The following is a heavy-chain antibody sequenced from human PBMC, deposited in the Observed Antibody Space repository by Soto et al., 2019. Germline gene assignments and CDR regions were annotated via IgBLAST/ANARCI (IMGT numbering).Heavy chain of an antibody. J-gene: IGHJ4*02. Sequence: EVQLVESGGGLVQTGRSLRLSCAASGFTFDDYAMHWVRHAPGKGLEWVSGIRWNSGSIGYADSVKGRFTISRDNAKNSLYLQMNSLRAEDTALYYCAKDRVQWGVDSFDYWGQGNLVTVSS. CDR1: GFTFDDYA. V-gene: IGHV3-9*01. D-gene: IGHD1-26*01. CDR3: AKDRVQWGVDSFDY. CDR2: IRWNSGSI.